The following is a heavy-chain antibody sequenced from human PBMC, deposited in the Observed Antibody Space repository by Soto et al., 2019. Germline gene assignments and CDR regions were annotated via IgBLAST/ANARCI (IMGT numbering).Heavy chain of an antibody. CDR3: ARGGSLWFGELSAYYYDMDV. CDR1: GYTFTGYY. J-gene: IGHJ6*02. D-gene: IGHD3-10*01. V-gene: IGHV1-2*04. CDR2: INPNSGGT. Sequence: ASVKVSCKASGYTFTGYYMHWVRLAPGQGLEWMGWINPNSGGTNYAQKFQGWVTMTRDTSISTAYMELSRLRSDDTAVYFCARGGSLWFGELSAYYYDMDVWGQGTTVTVSS.